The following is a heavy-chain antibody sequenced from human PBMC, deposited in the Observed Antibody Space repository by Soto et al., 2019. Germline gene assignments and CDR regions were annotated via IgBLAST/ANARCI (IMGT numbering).Heavy chain of an antibody. V-gene: IGHV4-31*03. D-gene: IGHD6-19*01. J-gene: IGHJ3*02. CDR2: IYYSGST. CDR3: ASYSSGWYGAFHI. Sequence: SETLSLTCTVSGGSISSGGYYWSWIRQHPGKGLEWIGYIYYSGSTYYNPSLKSRVTIIVDTSKNQFSLKLSSVTAADTAVYFCASYSSGWYGAFHISGQGPIVTVS. CDR1: GGSISSGGYY.